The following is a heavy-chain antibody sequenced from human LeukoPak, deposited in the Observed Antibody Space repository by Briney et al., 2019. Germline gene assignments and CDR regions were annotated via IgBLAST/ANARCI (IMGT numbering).Heavy chain of an antibody. CDR2: IYHSGST. V-gene: IGHV4-31*01. CDR1: NGSISSVGYY. J-gene: IGHJ4*02. CDR3: ARTPSRTRVFDY. Sequence: PSQTLSLTCTDSNGSISSVGYYWSWIRQNPGKGLEFIGYIYHSGSTYYNPSLKRPITISMDTSENQFSLRLTAVTAADSAIYYCARTPSRTRVFDYWGQGTLVTVSS. D-gene: IGHD3-10*01.